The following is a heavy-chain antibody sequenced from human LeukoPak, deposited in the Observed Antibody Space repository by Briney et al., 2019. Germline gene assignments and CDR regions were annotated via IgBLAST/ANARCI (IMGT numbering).Heavy chain of an antibody. Sequence: GGSLRLFCAASGFTFRHYWMTWLREAPGKGLEWVAQINQDGSEEYYMDSVKARFTISRDNAKNSVFLQMNSLRAEDTAVYYCVRDGGVSGYDLLDYWGQGTLVTVSS. J-gene: IGHJ4*02. D-gene: IGHD5-12*01. V-gene: IGHV3-7*01. CDR2: INQDGSEE. CDR1: GFTFRHYW. CDR3: VRDGGVSGYDLLDY.